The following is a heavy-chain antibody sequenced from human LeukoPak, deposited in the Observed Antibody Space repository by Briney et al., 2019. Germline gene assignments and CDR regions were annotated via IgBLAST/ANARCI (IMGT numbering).Heavy chain of an antibody. D-gene: IGHD2-15*01. CDR1: GITFSSSW. Sequence: PGGSLRLSCAASGITFSSSWMHWVRQGPGKGLQWVSHVNGDGSEVKYADSVKGRFTISRDNAKSTVDLQMNSLRAEDAAVYYCVRDTSYCSGGRCFATYSFDYWGQGTRVTVS. V-gene: IGHV3-74*03. CDR3: VRDTSYCSGGRCFATYSFDY. CDR2: VNGDGSEV. J-gene: IGHJ4*02.